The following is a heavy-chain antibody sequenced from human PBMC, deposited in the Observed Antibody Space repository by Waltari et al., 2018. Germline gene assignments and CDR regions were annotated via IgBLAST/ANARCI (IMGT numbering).Heavy chain of an antibody. V-gene: IGHV4-38-2*02. CDR1: GYSISSGYY. J-gene: IGHJ5*02. CDR2: IYHSGGT. CDR3: ARLDRFSDYNWFDP. D-gene: IGHD3-22*01. Sequence: QVQLQESGPGLVKPSETLSLTCTVSGYSISSGYYWGWSRQPPGKGLEWIGTIYHSGGTKYNPSLKSRVTISVDTSKNQFSLKLTSVTAADAAVYYCARLDRFSDYNWFDPWGHGTLVTVSS.